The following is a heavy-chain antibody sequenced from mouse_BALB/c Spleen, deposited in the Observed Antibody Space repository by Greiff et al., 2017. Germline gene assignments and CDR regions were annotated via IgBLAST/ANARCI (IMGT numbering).Heavy chain of an antibody. CDR3: ARELRSNFDY. Sequence: EVQLVESGGGLVQPGGSRKLSCAASGFTFSSFGMHWVRQAPEKGLEWVAYISSGSSTIYYADTVKGRFTISRDNPKNTLFLQMTSLRSEDTAMYYCARELRSNFDYWGQGTTLTVSS. CDR2: ISSGSSTI. J-gene: IGHJ2*01. D-gene: IGHD1-1*01. CDR1: GFTFSSFG. V-gene: IGHV5-17*02.